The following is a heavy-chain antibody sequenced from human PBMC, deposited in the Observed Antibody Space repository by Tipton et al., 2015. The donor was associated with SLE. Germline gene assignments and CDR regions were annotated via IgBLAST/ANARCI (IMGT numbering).Heavy chain of an antibody. D-gene: IGHD6-19*01. CDR3: ARVGSGWFHFDY. V-gene: IGHV1-2*06. J-gene: IGHJ4*02. CDR2: MNPNSGGT. Sequence: QSGAEVKNSLSSFPFPRKAPGYNFNAYYIHWVRQAPGHGLEWMGQMNPNSGGTHYAQSFQGRVTMTGDTSVSTAYMELSGLRSDDTAVYFCARVGSGWFHFDYWGQGALVTVCS. CDR1: GYNFNAYY.